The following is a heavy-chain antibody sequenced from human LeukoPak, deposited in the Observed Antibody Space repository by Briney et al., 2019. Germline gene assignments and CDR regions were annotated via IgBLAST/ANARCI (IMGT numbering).Heavy chain of an antibody. CDR2: IKTDGSEK. V-gene: IGHV3-7*01. CDR1: GFTFSNYW. CDR3: VKPLCSRTTCYRYFDY. J-gene: IGHJ4*02. Sequence: PEGSLRLSCEGSGFTFSNYWMGWVRQAPGKGLQWVANIKTDGSEKYYVDSVKGRFTISRDNAKNSLYLQMNSLRAEDTAVYYCVKPLCSRTTCYRYFDYWGQGIPVAVSS. D-gene: IGHD2-2*01.